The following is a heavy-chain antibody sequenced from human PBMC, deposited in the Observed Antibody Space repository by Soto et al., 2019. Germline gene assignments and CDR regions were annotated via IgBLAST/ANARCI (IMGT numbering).Heavy chain of an antibody. J-gene: IGHJ4*02. CDR1: GGSVSSGSYY. D-gene: IGHD3-10*01. V-gene: IGHV4-39*07. CDR3: ARSRTRYYGSGSLNFDY. Sequence: SETLSLTCTVSGGSVSSGSYYWSWIRQPPGKGLEWIGEINHSGSTNYNPSLKSRVTISVDTSKNQFSLKLSSVTAADTAVYYCARSRTRYYGSGSLNFDYWGQGTLVNVSS. CDR2: INHSGST.